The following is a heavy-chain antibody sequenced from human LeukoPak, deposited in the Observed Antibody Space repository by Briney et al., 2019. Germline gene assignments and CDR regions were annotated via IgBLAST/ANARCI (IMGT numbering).Heavy chain of an antibody. J-gene: IGHJ3*02. CDR2: IIPILGIA. CDR3: ARDMWELPSGAFDI. D-gene: IGHD1-26*01. CDR1: GGTFSSYA. Sequence: SVKVSCKASGGTFSSYAISWVRQAPGQGLEWMGRIIPILGIANYAQKFQGRVTITADKSTSTAYMELSSLRSEDTAVYYCARDMWELPSGAFDIWGQGTMVTVSS. V-gene: IGHV1-69*04.